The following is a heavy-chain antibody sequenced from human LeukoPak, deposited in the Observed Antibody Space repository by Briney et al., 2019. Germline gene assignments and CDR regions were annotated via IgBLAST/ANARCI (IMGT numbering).Heavy chain of an antibody. Sequence: PSETLSLTCTVSGGSIRGYYWNWIRQPAGKGLEWIGRVYTSGTTNYSPSLKSRITMSMDTSKNQFSLRLISVTAADTAVYYCARSTGWSSDLFDYWGQGTLVTVSS. D-gene: IGHD6-19*01. J-gene: IGHJ4*02. CDR3: ARSTGWSSDLFDY. CDR1: GGSIRGYY. CDR2: VYTSGTT. V-gene: IGHV4-4*07.